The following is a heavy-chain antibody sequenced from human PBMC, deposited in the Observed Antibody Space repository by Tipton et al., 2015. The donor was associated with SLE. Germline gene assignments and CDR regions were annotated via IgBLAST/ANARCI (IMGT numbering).Heavy chain of an antibody. V-gene: IGHV4-61*02. CDR2: IYTNGRT. CDR1: GGSISSGSHY. CDR3: ARGAPREKEYYYYYMDV. J-gene: IGHJ6*03. Sequence: TLSLTCIVSGGSISSGSHYWSWIRQPAGKGLEWIGRIYTNGRTNYNPSLKSRVTISEDTSKNQFSLKVTSVTAADTAVYYCARGAPREKEYYYYYMDVWGKGTTVTVSS.